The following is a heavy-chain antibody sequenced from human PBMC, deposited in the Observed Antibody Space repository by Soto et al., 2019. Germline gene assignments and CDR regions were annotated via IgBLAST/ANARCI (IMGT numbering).Heavy chain of an antibody. CDR3: ARDPTHYDFWSGYYTRGLDAFDI. CDR1: GFTFSDYY. V-gene: IGHV3-11*01. Sequence: GGSLRLSCAASGFTFSDYYMSWIRQAPGKGLEWVSYISSSGSTIYYADSVKGRFTISRDNAKNSLYLQMNSLRAEDTAVYYCARDPTHYDFWSGYYTRGLDAFDIWGQGTMVTVS. J-gene: IGHJ3*02. CDR2: ISSSGSTI. D-gene: IGHD3-3*01.